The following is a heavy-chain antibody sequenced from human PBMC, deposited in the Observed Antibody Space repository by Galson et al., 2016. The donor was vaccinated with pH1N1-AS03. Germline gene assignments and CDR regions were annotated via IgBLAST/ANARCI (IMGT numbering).Heavy chain of an antibody. CDR3: TRSRYYNTNLDSFDC. CDR1: GFSLATSGVG. J-gene: IGHJ4*02. V-gene: IGHV2-5*02. CDR2: IYWDDDK. D-gene: IGHD2/OR15-2a*01. Sequence: PALVKPTQTLTLTCAFSGFSLATSGVGVGWIRQPPGKALEWLALIYWDDDKLYNPSLKSRLTVTKDTSKNLVVLTLTNMDPADPATYFCTRSRYYNTNLDSFDCWGQGTLVTVSS.